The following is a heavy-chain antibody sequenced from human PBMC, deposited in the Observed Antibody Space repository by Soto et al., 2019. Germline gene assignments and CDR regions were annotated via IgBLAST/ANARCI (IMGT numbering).Heavy chain of an antibody. CDR3: ARDFVVPDAMSLDRYYYYGMDV. V-gene: IGHV3-66*01. Sequence: EVQLVESGGGLVQPGGSLRLSCAASGFTVSSNYMRWVRQAPGKGLEWVSVIYSGGSTYYADSVKGRFTISRDNSKNTLYLQMNSLRAEDTAVYYCARDFVVPDAMSLDRYYYYGMDVWGQGTTVTVSS. D-gene: IGHD2-2*01. CDR2: IYSGGST. J-gene: IGHJ6*02. CDR1: GFTVSSNY.